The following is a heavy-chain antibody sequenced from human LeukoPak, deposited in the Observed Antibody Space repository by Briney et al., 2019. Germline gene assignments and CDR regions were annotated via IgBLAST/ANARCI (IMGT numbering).Heavy chain of an antibody. CDR2: ISSSGSTI. Sequence: GGSLRLSCAASGFTFSDYYMSWIRQAPGKGLEWVSYISSSGSTIYYADSVKGRFTISRDNSKNTLYLQMNSLRAEDTAVYYCAKMDYGDYFHYWGQGTLVTVSS. D-gene: IGHD4-17*01. J-gene: IGHJ4*02. V-gene: IGHV3-11*01. CDR3: AKMDYGDYFHY. CDR1: GFTFSDYY.